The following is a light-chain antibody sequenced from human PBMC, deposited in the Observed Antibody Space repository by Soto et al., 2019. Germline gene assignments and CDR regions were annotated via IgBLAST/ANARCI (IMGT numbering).Light chain of an antibody. V-gene: IGKV1-5*03. Sequence: DIQMTQSPSTLSASVGDRVTITCRASQSISSWLAWYQQKPGKAPKVLISKASTLQSGVPSRFSGSRSATEFTVTVSSLQPDDFATYYCQQYHSYPYTFDQGTKLEIE. CDR3: QQYHSYPYT. J-gene: IGKJ2*01. CDR2: KAS. CDR1: QSISSW.